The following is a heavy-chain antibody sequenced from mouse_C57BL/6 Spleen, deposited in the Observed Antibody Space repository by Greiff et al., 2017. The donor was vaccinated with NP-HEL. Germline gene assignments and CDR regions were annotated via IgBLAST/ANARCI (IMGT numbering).Heavy chain of an antibody. CDR3: ARAYYGSSYHYYAMDY. CDR1: GYTFTDYY. CDR2: INPNNGGT. D-gene: IGHD1-1*01. V-gene: IGHV1-26*01. J-gene: IGHJ4*01. Sequence: VQLQQSGPELVKPGASVKISCKASGYTFTDYYMNWVKQSHGKSLEWIGDINPNNGGTSYNQKFKGKATLTVDKSSSTAYMELRSLTSEDSAVYYCARAYYGSSYHYYAMDYWGQGTSVTVSS.